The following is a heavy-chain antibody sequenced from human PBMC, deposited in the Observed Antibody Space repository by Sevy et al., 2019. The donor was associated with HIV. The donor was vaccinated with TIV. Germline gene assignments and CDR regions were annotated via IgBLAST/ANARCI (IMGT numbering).Heavy chain of an antibody. CDR2: FYYGSGTT. V-gene: IGHV4-59*08. J-gene: IGHJ3*02. CDR1: GGSISDHY. D-gene: IGHD4-4*01. CDR3: ARQGATLTTLYAFHI. Sequence: SETLSLTCTVSGGSISDHYWSWIRQPPGKGLEWIGYFYYGSGTTNYNPSLKSRVTISIDTSKNQFSLKVSSVTAADTAVYYCARQGATLTTLYAFHIGGQGTMVTVSS.